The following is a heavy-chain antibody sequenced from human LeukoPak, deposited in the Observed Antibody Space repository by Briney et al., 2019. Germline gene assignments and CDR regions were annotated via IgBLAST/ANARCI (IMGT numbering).Heavy chain of an antibody. CDR1: RLSVSSNF. D-gene: IGHD6-19*01. J-gene: IGHJ4*02. V-gene: IGHV3-53*01. CDR3: AKVQQWLVHPYYFDY. Sequence: GGSLRLSCAATRLSVSSNFMSWVRQAPGKGLEWVSVIYGGGSTYYADSVKGRFTISRDTPKNTLYLQMNSLRVEDTAVYYCAKVQQWLVHPYYFDYWGQGTLATVSS. CDR2: IYGGGST.